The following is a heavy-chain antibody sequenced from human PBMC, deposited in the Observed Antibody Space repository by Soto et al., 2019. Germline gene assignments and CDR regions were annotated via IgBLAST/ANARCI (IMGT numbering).Heavy chain of an antibody. J-gene: IGHJ4*02. D-gene: IGHD3-3*01. V-gene: IGHV3-53*01. CDR2: IYSGGST. CDR3: AIRITIFGVVSDY. CDR1: GFTVSSNY. Sequence: PGGSLRLSCAAPGFTVSSNYMSWVRQAPGKGLEWVSVIYSGGSTYCADSVKGRFTISRDNSKNTLYLQMNSLRAEDTAVYYCAIRITIFGVVSDYWGQGTLVTVSS.